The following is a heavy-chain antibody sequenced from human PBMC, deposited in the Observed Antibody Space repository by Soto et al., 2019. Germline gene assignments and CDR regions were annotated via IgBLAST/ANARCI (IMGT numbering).Heavy chain of an antibody. CDR2: INTYNGNT. CDR1: GYTFTRYG. Sequence: QVQLVQSGAEVKNPGASVKVSCKASGYTFTRYGIGWARQAPGQGLEWMGWINTYNGNTNYAQNVQGRVTLTTDTSTSKAYMELRSLRSNDTAIYYCAMVDVYVTPSPQDVWGQGTTVNVSS. D-gene: IGHD3-16*01. CDR3: AMVDVYVTPSPQDV. J-gene: IGHJ6*02. V-gene: IGHV1-18*01.